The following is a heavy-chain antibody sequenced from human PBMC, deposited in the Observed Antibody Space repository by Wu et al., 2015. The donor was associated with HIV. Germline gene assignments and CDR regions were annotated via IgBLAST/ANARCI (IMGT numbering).Heavy chain of an antibody. V-gene: IGHV1-69*18. Sequence: QVQLVQSGAEVKKPESSVRVSCKASGGSFSSYAITWVRQAPGQGLEWVGRIIPMFGTTSYAQKFQGRVTTTADESSSTAYMELSSLRSEDTAVYYCATSYTSGSFGMDVWGQGDHGHRSP. J-gene: IGHJ6*02. CDR3: ATSYTSGSFGMDV. CDR1: GGSFSSYA. CDR2: IIPMFGTT. D-gene: IGHD6-19*01.